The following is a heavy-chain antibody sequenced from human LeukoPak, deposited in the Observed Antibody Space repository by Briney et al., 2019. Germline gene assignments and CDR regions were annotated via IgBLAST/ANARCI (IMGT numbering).Heavy chain of an antibody. CDR1: GFTVSSNY. D-gene: IGHD3-3*01. CDR3: ASPTPTTVITIPGDYYYGMDV. CDR2: IYSGGST. Sequence: GGPPRLSCAASGFTVSSNYMSWVRQAPGKGLEWVSVIYSGGSTYYADSVKGRFTISRDNSKNTLYLQMNSLRAEDTAVYYCASPTPTTVITIPGDYYYGMDVWGQGTTVTVSS. J-gene: IGHJ6*02. V-gene: IGHV3-53*01.